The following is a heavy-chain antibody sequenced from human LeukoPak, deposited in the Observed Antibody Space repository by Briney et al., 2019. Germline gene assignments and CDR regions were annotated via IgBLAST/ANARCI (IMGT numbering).Heavy chain of an antibody. V-gene: IGHV3-7*01. CDR1: GFTFSRHW. J-gene: IGHJ5*01. D-gene: IGHD3-10*01. CDR3: AKECANPIITYDS. CDR2: IKRDGNEK. Sequence: GGSLRLSCAASGFTFSRHWMNWVRQAPGKGLEWVANIKRDGNEKNYVDSVKGRFSISRDNAKNSLYLQMDSLRAEDTAVYYCAKECANPIITYDSWGQGALVTVPS.